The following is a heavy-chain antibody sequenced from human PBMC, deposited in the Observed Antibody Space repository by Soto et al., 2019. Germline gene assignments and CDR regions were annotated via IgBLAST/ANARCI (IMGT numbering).Heavy chain of an antibody. J-gene: IGHJ6*02. CDR1: GFTFSSYD. Sequence: PGGSRRLSCAASGFTFSSYDMHWVRQATGKGLEWVSAIGTAGDTYYPGSVKGRFTISRENAKNSLYLQMNSLRAGDTAVYYCARDSRYYGSGDFGYYYYYGMDVWGQGTTVTVSS. CDR3: ARDSRYYGSGDFGYYYYYGMDV. D-gene: IGHD3-10*01. V-gene: IGHV3-13*01. CDR2: IGTAGDT.